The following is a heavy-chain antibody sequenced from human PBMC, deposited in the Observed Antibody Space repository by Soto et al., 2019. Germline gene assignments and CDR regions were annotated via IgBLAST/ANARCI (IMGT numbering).Heavy chain of an antibody. CDR3: ASSKRDRRGYYLGVYWYFDL. V-gene: IGHV1-69*01. D-gene: IGHD3-22*01. J-gene: IGHJ2*01. CDR1: GGTFSSYA. Sequence: QVQLVQSGAEVKKPGSSVKVSCKASGGTFSSYAISWVRQAPGQGLEWMGGIIPIFGTANYAQKFQGRVTITADESTSPAYMEVSSLRSEDTAVYYFASSKRDRRGYYLGVYWYFDLWGRGTLVTVSS. CDR2: IIPIFGTA.